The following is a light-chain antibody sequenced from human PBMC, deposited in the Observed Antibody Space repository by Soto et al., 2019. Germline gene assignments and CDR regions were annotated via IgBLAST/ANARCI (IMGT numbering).Light chain of an antibody. J-gene: IGKJ1*01. CDR1: QSVTNSD. V-gene: IGKV3-20*01. CDR3: QHYDTSPPWT. Sequence: EIVLTQSPGTLSLSPGERATLSCRASQSVTNSDLAWYQQKPGQAPRLLIYGASYRATGIPDRFSGRGSGTDFTLTISRLEPEDFAVYYCQHYDTSPPWTFVQGTKVDIK. CDR2: GAS.